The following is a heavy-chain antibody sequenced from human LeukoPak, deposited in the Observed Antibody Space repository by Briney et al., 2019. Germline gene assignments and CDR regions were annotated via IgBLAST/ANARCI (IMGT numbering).Heavy chain of an antibody. D-gene: IGHD3-9*01. CDR3: ARNDIRMRGAFDI. Sequence: ASVKVSCKASGYTFTSYYMHWVRQAPGQGLEWMGIINPSGGSTSYAQKFQGRVTMTRDMSTSTVYMELSSLRSEDTAVYYCARNDIRMRGAFDIWGQGTMVTVSS. CDR2: INPSGGST. V-gene: IGHV1-46*01. CDR1: GYTFTSYY. J-gene: IGHJ3*02.